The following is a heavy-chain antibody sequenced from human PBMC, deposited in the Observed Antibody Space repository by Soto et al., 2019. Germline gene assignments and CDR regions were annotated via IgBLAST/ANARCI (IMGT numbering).Heavy chain of an antibody. V-gene: IGHV3-23*01. CDR3: AKNFFFDN. CDR1: GFSFSAYA. Sequence: EVHLLESGGGLVQPGGSLRLSCAASGFSFSAYAMSWVRQAPGRGPEWVSSISVVAAGDTNYADSVKGRFTITRDNSRNTVYLQMNSLRAEDTAVYYCAKNFFFDNWGQGTRVTVSS. CDR2: ISVVAAGDT. J-gene: IGHJ4*02.